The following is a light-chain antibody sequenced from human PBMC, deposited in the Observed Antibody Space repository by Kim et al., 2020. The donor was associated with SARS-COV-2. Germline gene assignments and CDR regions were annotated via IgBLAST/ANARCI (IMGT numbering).Light chain of an antibody. CDR3: QKYYSDPS. CDR1: QGISNY. CDR2: AAS. V-gene: IGKV1-27*01. Sequence: SASVGDRVTITCRESQGISNYLAWYQQKSGKVPKLLIYAASTWQSGVPSRFSGTGSGTDFTLTISSLQPEDVATYYCQKYYSDPSFGQGTKVDI. J-gene: IGKJ1*01.